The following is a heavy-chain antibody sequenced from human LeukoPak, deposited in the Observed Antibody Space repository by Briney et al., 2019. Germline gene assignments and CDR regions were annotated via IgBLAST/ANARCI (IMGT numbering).Heavy chain of an antibody. Sequence: GASVKVSCKASGYTFTSYDINWVRQATGQGLEWMGWMNPNSGNTGYAQKFQGRVTITRNTSISTAYMELSSLRSEDTAVYYCARGLEYSSSSSGGPLFDYWGQGTLVTVSS. CDR2: MNPNSGNT. D-gene: IGHD6-6*01. V-gene: IGHV1-8*03. J-gene: IGHJ4*02. CDR1: GYTFTSYD. CDR3: ARGLEYSSSSSGGPLFDY.